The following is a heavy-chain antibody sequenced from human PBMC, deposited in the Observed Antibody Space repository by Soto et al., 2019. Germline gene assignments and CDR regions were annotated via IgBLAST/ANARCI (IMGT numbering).Heavy chain of an antibody. CDR3: ARDGGYCSGGSCYFSLQYYCYGMDV. V-gene: IGHV4-4*07. CDR2: IYTSGST. Sequence: SETLSLTCTVSGGSISSYYWSWIRQPAGKGLEWIGRIYTSGSTNYNPSLKSRVTMSVDTSKNQFSLKLSSVTAADTAVYYCARDGGYCSGGSCYFSLQYYCYGMDVWGQGTTVTVSS. J-gene: IGHJ6*02. D-gene: IGHD2-15*01. CDR1: GGSISSYY.